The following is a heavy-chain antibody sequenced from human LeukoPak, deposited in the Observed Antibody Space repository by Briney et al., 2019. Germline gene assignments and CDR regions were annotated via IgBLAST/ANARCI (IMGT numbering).Heavy chain of an antibody. CDR3: AKGLGGKKYYDILTGYGMLDY. Sequence: GGSLRLSCAASGFTFSSYAMSWVRQAPGKGLEWVSAISGSGGSTYYADSVKGRFTISRDNSKNTLYLQMNSLRAEDTAVYYCAKGLGGKKYYDILTGYGMLDYWGQGTLVTVSS. J-gene: IGHJ4*02. CDR1: GFTFSSYA. D-gene: IGHD3-9*01. V-gene: IGHV3-23*01. CDR2: ISGSGGST.